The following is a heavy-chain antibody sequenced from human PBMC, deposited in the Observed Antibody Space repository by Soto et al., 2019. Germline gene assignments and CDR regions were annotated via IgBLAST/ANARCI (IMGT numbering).Heavy chain of an antibody. CDR3: ARVGGYPFSHYGMDV. J-gene: IGHJ6*02. CDR1: GYTFTGYY. CDR2: INPNSGGT. D-gene: IGHD1-26*01. V-gene: IGHV1-2*04. Sequence: GASVKVSCKASGYTFTGYYMHWVRQAPGQGLEWKGWINPNSGGTKNAKKIQGWVTMTRDTSISTAYMELSRLRSDDTAVYYCARVGGYPFSHYGMDVWGQGTTVTVSS.